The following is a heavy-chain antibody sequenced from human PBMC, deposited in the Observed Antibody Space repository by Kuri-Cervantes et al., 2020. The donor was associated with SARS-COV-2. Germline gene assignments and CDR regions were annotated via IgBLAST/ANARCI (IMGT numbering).Heavy chain of an antibody. Sequence: GGSLRLSCAASGFTFSSYAMSWVRQAPGKGLEWVSAISSSGGSTYYADSVKGRFTISRDNSKNTLYLQMNSLRAEDTAVYYCAKTTMVQGVIISGWIDYWGQGTLVTVSS. J-gene: IGHJ4*02. CDR2: ISSSGGST. D-gene: IGHD3-10*01. CDR3: AKTTMVQGVIISGWIDY. V-gene: IGHV3-23*01. CDR1: GFTFSSYA.